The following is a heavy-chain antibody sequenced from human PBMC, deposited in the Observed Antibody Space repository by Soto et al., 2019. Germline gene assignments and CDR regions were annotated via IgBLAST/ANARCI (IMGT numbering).Heavy chain of an antibody. J-gene: IGHJ4*02. V-gene: IGHV1-18*01. Sequence: QVQMVQSGAEVKKPGASVKVSCKASGYTFASYAIRWMRQAPGQGREWMGWISAYNGNTNYAQKHQGRTTMTTDTSTSTAYMELRSLRSDDTAVYYCARDPPPPDYWGEGTLVTVSS. CDR3: ARDPPPPDY. CDR1: GYTFASYA. CDR2: ISAYNGNT.